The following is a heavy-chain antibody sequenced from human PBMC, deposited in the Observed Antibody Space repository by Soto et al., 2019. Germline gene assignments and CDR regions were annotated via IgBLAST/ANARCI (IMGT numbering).Heavy chain of an antibody. CDR2: IKPDESEK. D-gene: IGHD4-4*01. V-gene: IGHV3-7*01. CDR3: VRGGSNYAS. Sequence: EVQLVESGGGLVQPGGSLRLSCTASGFTFSDSWMTWVRQAPGKGLEWVARIKPDESEKKYADSVKGRFSISRDNAKNSVYLQMDRLRGEDTGVYYCVRGGSNYASWGQGTLVTVSS. J-gene: IGHJ5*02. CDR1: GFTFSDSW.